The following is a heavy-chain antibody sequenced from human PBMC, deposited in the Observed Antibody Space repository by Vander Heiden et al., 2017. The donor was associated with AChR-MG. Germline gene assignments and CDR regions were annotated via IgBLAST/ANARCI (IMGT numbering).Heavy chain of an antibody. CDR2: IRGNGRTI. CDR3: ARYDTGWYAY. D-gene: IGHD6-19*01. CDR1: GFSFGDYY. J-gene: IGHJ4*02. Sequence: QVQLVESGGGLVKPGGSLRLSCAASGFSFGDYYMSWIRQAPGKGLEWVSYIRGNGRTIYYADSVKGRFTISRDNAKNALYLQMNSLRAEDTAMYFCARYDTGWYAYWGPGTLVTVSS. V-gene: IGHV3-11*01.